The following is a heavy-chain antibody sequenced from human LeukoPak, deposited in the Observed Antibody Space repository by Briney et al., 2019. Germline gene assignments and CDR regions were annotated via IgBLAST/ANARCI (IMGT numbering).Heavy chain of an antibody. CDR1: GFAFNNYG. CDR2: MWSEDNSQ. CDR3: ARDLRRTTFDY. J-gene: IGHJ4*02. Sequence: GGSLRLSCAASGFAFNNYGMHWVRQAPGKELEWVGVMWSEDNSQHYADSVKGRFTISKDSSKNTLYLQMNSLRAEDTAVYYCARDLRRTTFDYWGQGTLVTVSS. D-gene: IGHD4-11*01. V-gene: IGHV3-33*01.